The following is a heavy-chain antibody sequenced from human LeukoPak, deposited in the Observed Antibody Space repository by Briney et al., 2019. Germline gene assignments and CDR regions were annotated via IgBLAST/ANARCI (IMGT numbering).Heavy chain of an antibody. CDR2: ISSSGSTI. CDR3: ARGAVRFDY. Sequence: GGSLRLSCAASGFTFSSYEMNWVRQAPGKGLEWVSYISSSGSTIYYADSVKGRFTISRDNAKNSPYLQMNSLRAEDTAVYYCARGAVRFDYWGQGTLVTVSS. V-gene: IGHV3-48*03. D-gene: IGHD3-10*01. CDR1: GFTFSSYE. J-gene: IGHJ4*02.